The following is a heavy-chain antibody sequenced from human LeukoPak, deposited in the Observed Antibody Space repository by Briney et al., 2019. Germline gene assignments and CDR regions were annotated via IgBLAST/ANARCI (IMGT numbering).Heavy chain of an antibody. D-gene: IGHD1-14*01. CDR2: IYHSGST. CDR1: GYSISSGYY. J-gene: IGHJ3*02. V-gene: IGHV4-38-2*01. CDR3: ARVEGTYDAFDT. Sequence: SETLSLTCAVSGYSISSGYYWGWIRQPPGKGLEWIGSIYHSGSTYYNPSLKSRVTISVDTSKNQFSLKLSSVTAADTAVYYCARVEGTYDAFDTWGQGTMVTVSS.